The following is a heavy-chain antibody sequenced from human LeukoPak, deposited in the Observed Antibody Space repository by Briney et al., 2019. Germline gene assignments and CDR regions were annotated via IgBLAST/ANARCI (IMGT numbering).Heavy chain of an antibody. CDR3: ARGNSSGWYGGFDY. CDR2: VYYSGGGT. J-gene: IGHJ4*02. Sequence: SETLSLTCTVSRGSITDNYWSWIRQPPGKGPEWIGYVYYSGGGTNYNPALKSRVTMSVDTSKNHFSLKLGSVTAADTAVYYCARGNSSGWYGGFDYWGQGILVTVSS. CDR1: RGSITDNY. V-gene: IGHV4-59*01. D-gene: IGHD6-19*01.